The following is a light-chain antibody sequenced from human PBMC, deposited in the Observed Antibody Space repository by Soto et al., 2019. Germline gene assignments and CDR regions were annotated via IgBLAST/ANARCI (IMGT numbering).Light chain of an antibody. CDR2: GSS. CDR3: QQYHNWPLT. V-gene: IGKV3-15*01. CDR1: QSVSSN. J-gene: IGKJ4*01. Sequence: EIVMTQSPATLSVSPGERATLSCSASQSVSSNLAWYQQKPGQAPRLLIYGSSTRATGIPARFSGSGSGTEFTLNISSLQSEDFAVYYCQQYHNWPLTFGGGTKVEIK.